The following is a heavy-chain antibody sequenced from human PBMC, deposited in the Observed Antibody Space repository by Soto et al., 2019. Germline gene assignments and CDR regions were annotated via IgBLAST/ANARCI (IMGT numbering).Heavy chain of an antibody. V-gene: IGHV1-69*02. CDR2: IIPILGIA. CDR3: ASTGFGELLFGWFDP. J-gene: IGHJ5*02. CDR1: GGTFSSYT. D-gene: IGHD3-10*01. Sequence: GASVKVSCKASGGTFSSYTISWVRQAPGQGLEWMGRIIPILGIANYAQKFQGRVTITADKSTSTAYMELSSLRSEDTAVYYCASTGFGELLFGWFDPWGQGTLVTVSS.